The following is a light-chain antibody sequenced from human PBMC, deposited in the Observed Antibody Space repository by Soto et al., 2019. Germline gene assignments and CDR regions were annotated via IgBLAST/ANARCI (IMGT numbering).Light chain of an antibody. CDR1: SSNIGINT. V-gene: IGLV1-44*01. J-gene: IGLJ1*01. Sequence: QAVVTQPPSASGTPGQRVTISCSGSSSNIGINTVNWYQQVPGTAPKLLIYTDNQRPSGVPDRFSGSKSGTSASLAISGLQSEDEADYYCAAWDDSLNGLDVFGTGTKVTVL. CDR2: TDN. CDR3: AAWDDSLNGLDV.